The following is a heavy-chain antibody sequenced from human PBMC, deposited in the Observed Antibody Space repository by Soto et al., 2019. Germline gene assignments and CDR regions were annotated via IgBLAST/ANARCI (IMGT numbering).Heavy chain of an antibody. Sequence: PSETLSLTCTVSGGSISSNSYYWGWIRQPPGKGLEWIGSIYYSGSTYYNPSLKSRVTISVDTSKNQFSLKLSSVTAADTAVYYCASTAYDSNGYYFYYYYGMDVWGQGTTVTVSS. CDR2: IYYSGST. D-gene: IGHD3-22*01. V-gene: IGHV4-39*01. J-gene: IGHJ6*02. CDR3: ASTAYDSNGYYFYYYYGMDV. CDR1: GGSISSNSYY.